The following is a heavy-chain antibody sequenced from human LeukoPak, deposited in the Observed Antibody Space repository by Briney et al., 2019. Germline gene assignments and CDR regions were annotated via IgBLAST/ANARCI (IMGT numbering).Heavy chain of an antibody. Sequence: PSETLSLTCAVYGGSFSGYYWSWIRQPPGKGLEWIGEINHSGSTNYNPSLKSRVTISVDTSKNQFSLKLSSVTAADTAVYYCARGGGVYDSSGYYFYYFDYWGQGTLVTVSS. V-gene: IGHV4-34*01. CDR3: ARGGGVYDSSGYYFYYFDY. CDR2: INHSGST. J-gene: IGHJ4*02. D-gene: IGHD3-22*01. CDR1: GGSFSGYY.